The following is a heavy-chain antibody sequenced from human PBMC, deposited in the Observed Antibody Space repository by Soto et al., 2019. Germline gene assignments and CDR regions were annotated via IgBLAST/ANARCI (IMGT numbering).Heavy chain of an antibody. J-gene: IGHJ5*02. CDR3: ARDQSRCSGGSCYSGWFDP. CDR2: IYYSGST. CDR1: GGSISSGGYY. V-gene: IGHV4-31*03. Sequence: QVQLQESGPGLVKPSQTLSLTCTVSGGSISSGGYYWSWIRQHPGKGLEWIGYIYYSGSTYYNPSLKSRVTISVDTSKNQSSLKLSSVTAADTAVYYCARDQSRCSGGSCYSGWFDPWGQGTLVTVSS. D-gene: IGHD2-15*01.